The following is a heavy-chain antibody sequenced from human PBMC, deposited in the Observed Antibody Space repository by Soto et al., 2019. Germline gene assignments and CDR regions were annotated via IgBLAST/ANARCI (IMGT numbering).Heavy chain of an antibody. V-gene: IGHV4-39*01. Sequence: GPMKTSETLSFTCTLSGGSISSSSYYWGXIRQPPGKGLEGIGSLYYSGSTYYNPSLTSRVTISVDTSKNPFSLKLSSVTAADTAVYYCARHGSRASIVVVPHAPNWFDPWGQETLVTISS. J-gene: IGHJ5*02. D-gene: IGHD2-15*01. CDR2: LYYSGST. CDR1: GGSISSSSYY. CDR3: ARHGSRASIVVVPHAPNWFDP.